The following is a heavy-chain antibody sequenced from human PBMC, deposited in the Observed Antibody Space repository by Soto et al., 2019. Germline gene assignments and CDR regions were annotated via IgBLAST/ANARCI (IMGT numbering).Heavy chain of an antibody. CDR3: AHKGPEDWPLDY. D-gene: IGHD3-9*01. CDR2: IYWDDNK. J-gene: IGHJ4*02. V-gene: IGHV2-5*02. Sequence: GSGPTLVNPTQTLTLTCTFSGFSLSTSGVGVGWIRQPPGKALEWLAVIYWDDNKHYSPSLRSRLTITKDTSKNQVVLTMTIMDPMDTGTYYCAHKGPEDWPLDYWGQGTLVTVSS. CDR1: GFSLSTSGVG.